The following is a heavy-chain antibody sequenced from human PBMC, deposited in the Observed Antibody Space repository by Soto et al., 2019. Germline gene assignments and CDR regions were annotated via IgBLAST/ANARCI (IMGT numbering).Heavy chain of an antibody. Sequence: LRLSCAASGFTFSDYAMSWVRQAPGKGLEWVSVISGSGGSTDYADSVKGRFTTSRDNFKDTLYLQMNSLRTEDTALYYCAKHSSSSGSYYYYIMDAWGQGTTVTVSS. V-gene: IGHV3-23*01. J-gene: IGHJ6*02. D-gene: IGHD6-6*01. CDR3: AKHSSSSGSYYYYIMDA. CDR1: GFTFSDYA. CDR2: ISGSGGST.